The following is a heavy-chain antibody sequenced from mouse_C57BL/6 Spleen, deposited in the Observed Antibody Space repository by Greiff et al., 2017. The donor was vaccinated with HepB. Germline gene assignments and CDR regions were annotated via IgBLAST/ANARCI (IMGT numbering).Heavy chain of an antibody. J-gene: IGHJ3*01. CDR3: ARRDYGNYGWFAY. D-gene: IGHD2-1*01. V-gene: IGHV1-64*01. Sequence: QVQLQQPGAELVKPGASVKLSCKASGYTFTSYWMHWVKQRPGQGLEWIGMIHPNSGSTNYNEKFKSKATLTVDKSSSTAYMQRSSLTSEDSAVYYCARRDYGNYGWFAYWGQGTLVTVSA. CDR2: IHPNSGST. CDR1: GYTFTSYW.